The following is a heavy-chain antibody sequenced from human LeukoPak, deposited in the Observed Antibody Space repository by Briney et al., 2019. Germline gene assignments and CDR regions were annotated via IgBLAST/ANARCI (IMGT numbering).Heavy chain of an antibody. J-gene: IGHJ4*02. CDR1: GFTFSNYG. CDR2: IGSSGSTT. V-gene: IGHV3-23*01. D-gene: IGHD6-19*01. CDR3: AKLGGGVTVTGLRYFDY. Sequence: GGSLRLSCAASGFTFSNYGLSWVRQAPGKGLEWVSGIGSSGSTTYYADSVKGRLTISRDNSKNTLYLQMNSLRAEDTAVYYCAKLGGGVTVTGLRYFDYWGQGTLVTVSS.